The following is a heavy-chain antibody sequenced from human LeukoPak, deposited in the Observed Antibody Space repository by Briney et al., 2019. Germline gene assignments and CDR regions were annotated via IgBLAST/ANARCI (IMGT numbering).Heavy chain of an antibody. CDR2: MSPDGNKK. J-gene: IGHJ4*02. D-gene: IGHD3-10*01. Sequence: GGSLRLSCAASGFIFSDYNMHWVRQAPGKGLDWVALMSPDGNKKYYADSVKGRFTISRDNSKNTVDLQLNSLRAEDTAVYYCARNLIGRYTCDYCGQGTLVTVSS. CDR1: GFIFSDYN. V-gene: IGHV3-30-3*01. CDR3: ARNLIGRYTCDY.